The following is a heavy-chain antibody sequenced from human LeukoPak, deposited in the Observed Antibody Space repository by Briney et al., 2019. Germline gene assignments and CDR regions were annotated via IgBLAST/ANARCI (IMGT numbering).Heavy chain of an antibody. J-gene: IGHJ2*01. CDR3: ARDRVYCSGGSCYSSLFDL. CDR1: GFTFDDYA. CDR2: ISWNSGTI. V-gene: IGHV3-9*01. Sequence: GGSLRLSCAASGFTFDDYAMHWVRQAPGKGLEWVSGISWNSGTIYYADSVKGRFTISRDNSKNTLYLQMNSLRAEDTAVYYCARDRVYCSGGSCYSSLFDLWGRGTLVTVSS. D-gene: IGHD2-15*01.